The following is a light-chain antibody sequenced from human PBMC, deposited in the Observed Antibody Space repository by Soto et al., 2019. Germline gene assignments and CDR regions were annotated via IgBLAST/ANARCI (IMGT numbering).Light chain of an antibody. J-gene: IGLJ2*01. CDR2: EVS. CDR3: NSYISSGTVV. Sequence: QSALTQPASVSGSPGQSITISCTGTSSDVGGFNYVSWYQQYPGKAPKLMIYEVSTRPSGVSNRFSGAKSVNTASLTISGLQAEDEGYYCCNSYISSGTVVFGGGTKVTVL. V-gene: IGLV2-14*01. CDR1: SSDVGGFNY.